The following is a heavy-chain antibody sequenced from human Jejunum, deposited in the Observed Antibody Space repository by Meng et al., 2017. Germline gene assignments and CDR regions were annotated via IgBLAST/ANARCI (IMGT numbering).Heavy chain of an antibody. V-gene: IGHV3-30*03. J-gene: IGHJ4*02. D-gene: IGHD3-9*01. Sequence: QVQLVESGGVVVQPGRSLRLSCAASGFDFSSYRMYWVRQAPGKGLEWVAVTLSDGNQDFYADSVKGRFTISRENSKNTMFLQMNSLRAEDTAVYYCVRGNIDWYLDSWGQGTLVTVSS. CDR2: TLSDGNQD. CDR1: GFDFSSYR. CDR3: VRGNIDWYLDS.